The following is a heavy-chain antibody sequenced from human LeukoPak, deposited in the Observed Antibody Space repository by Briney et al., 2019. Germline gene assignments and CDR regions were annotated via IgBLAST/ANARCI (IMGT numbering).Heavy chain of an antibody. J-gene: IGHJ4*02. D-gene: IGHD2-8*01. CDR3: ARTPNPDFFDD. V-gene: IGHV4-59*01. Sequence: PSETLSLTCTASSGSIRSSYCHWIRQPPGKGLEWIGYIYYSGSTNYNPSLKSRVAISVDTSRNQFSLKLSSVTAADTAVYYCARTPNPDFFDDWGQGTLVTVSS. CDR1: SGSIRSSY. CDR2: IYYSGST.